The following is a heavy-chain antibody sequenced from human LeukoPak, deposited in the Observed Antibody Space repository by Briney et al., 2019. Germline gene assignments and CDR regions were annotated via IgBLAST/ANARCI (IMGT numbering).Heavy chain of an antibody. Sequence: GGSLRLSCAASGFTFSNAWMSWVRLAPGKGLEWVSIVYSVGATYYEDSVKGRFTISRDDSKNIVYLQMNNLRSEDTAVYFCATERPGSRTLDSWGQGTLVTVSS. CDR3: ATERPGSRTLDS. J-gene: IGHJ4*02. V-gene: IGHV3-66*01. CDR1: GFTFSNAW. CDR2: VYSVGAT. D-gene: IGHD1-14*01.